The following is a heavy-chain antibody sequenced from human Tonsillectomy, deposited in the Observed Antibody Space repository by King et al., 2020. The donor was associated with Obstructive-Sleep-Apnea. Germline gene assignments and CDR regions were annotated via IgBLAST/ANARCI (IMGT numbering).Heavy chain of an antibody. CDR3: AKVAITAAGLFDY. CDR1: GFTFSSYG. J-gene: IGHJ4*02. D-gene: IGHD6-13*01. V-gene: IGHV3-30*02. Sequence: VQLVESGGGVVQPGTSLRLSCAAYGFTFSSYGMHWVRQAPGKGLEWVAFIRYDGSYKFYRDSVKGRFTISRDNSKNTLSLQMNSLTAEDTAVYYCAKVAITAAGLFDYWGQGTLVTVSS. CDR2: IRYDGSYK.